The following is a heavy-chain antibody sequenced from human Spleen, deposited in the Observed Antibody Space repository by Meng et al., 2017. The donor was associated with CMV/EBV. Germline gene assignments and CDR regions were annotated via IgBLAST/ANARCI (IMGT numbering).Heavy chain of an antibody. V-gene: IGHV3-11*04. J-gene: IGHJ4*02. CDR2: ISASGSTR. CDR3: ARDSSQQATYEYYFDY. Sequence: GESLKISCAASGFTFSDYYMSWIRQAPGKGLEWVSYISASGSTRYYADSVKGRFTISRDNAKNSLYLQMNSLRAEDTAVYYCARDSSQQATYEYYFDYWGQGTLVTVSS. CDR1: GFTFSDYY. D-gene: IGHD5-12*01.